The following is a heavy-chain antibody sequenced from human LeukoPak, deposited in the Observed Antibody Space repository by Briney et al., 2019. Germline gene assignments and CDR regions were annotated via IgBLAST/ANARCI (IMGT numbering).Heavy chain of an antibody. CDR1: GFTFTTYTYS. V-gene: IGHV3-23*01. J-gene: IGHJ4*02. D-gene: IGHD4-17*01. CDR2: ISGSDYNT. CDR3: ATRSTGFDY. Sequence: PGGSLRLSCAASGFTFTTYTYSMNWVRQAPGKGLEWVSAISGSDYNTYYADSVRGRFTISKDNSKNTLYLQMNSLRAEDTAVYYCATRSTGFDYWGQGTLVTVSS.